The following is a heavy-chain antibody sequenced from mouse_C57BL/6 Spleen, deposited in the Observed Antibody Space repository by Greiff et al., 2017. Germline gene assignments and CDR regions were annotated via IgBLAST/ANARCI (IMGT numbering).Heavy chain of an antibody. CDR1: GYTFTSYW. Sequence: QVQLQQPGAELVRPGSSVKLSCKASGYTFTSYWMPWVKQRPIQGLDWIGNIDPSDSETHYTQKFKDKATLTVDKSSSTAYMQLSSLTSEDSAVXYCASAIVTSYYYAMDYWGQGTSVTVSS. D-gene: IGHD2-5*01. CDR3: ASAIVTSYYYAMDY. V-gene: IGHV1-52*01. J-gene: IGHJ4*01. CDR2: IDPSDSET.